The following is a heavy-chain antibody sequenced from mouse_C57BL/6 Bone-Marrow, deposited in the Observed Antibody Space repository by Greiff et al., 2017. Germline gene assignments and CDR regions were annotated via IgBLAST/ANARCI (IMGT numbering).Heavy chain of an antibody. D-gene: IGHD1-1*01. Sequence: VQLQQSGAELVRPGTSVKVSCKASGYAFTHYLIEWVKQRPGQGLEWLGVINPGSGGTNYNEQFKGTATLPAYNASSTAYMQLSSLTSEDSAVYFCAKNYGSSYYFDYWGQGTTLTVSS. CDR2: INPGSGGT. CDR1: GYAFTHYL. J-gene: IGHJ2*01. CDR3: AKNYGSSYYFDY. V-gene: IGHV1-54*01.